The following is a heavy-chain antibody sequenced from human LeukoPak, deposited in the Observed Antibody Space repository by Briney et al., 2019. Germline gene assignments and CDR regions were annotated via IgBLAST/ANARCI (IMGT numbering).Heavy chain of an antibody. J-gene: IGHJ6*03. CDR2: IKQDGSEK. CDR3: ARRRYCSRTSCWHYYYYMDV. V-gene: IGHV3-7*01. Sequence: GGSLRLSCAASGFTFSSYWMSWVRQAPGKGLEWVANIKQDGSEKYYVDSVKGRFTISRDNAKNSLYLQMNSLRAEDTAVYYCARRRYCSRTSCWHYYYYMDVWGKGTTVTVSS. CDR1: GFTFSSYW. D-gene: IGHD2-2*01.